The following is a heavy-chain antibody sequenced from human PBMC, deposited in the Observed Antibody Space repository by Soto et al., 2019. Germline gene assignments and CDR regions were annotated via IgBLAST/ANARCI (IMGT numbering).Heavy chain of an antibody. D-gene: IGHD3-22*01. CDR2: IYYTGTT. Sequence: SETLSLTCTVSGDSISSDYWSWIRQPPGKGLEWIGYIYYTGTTNYNPSLKGRVTISVDTSKNQFSLKLSSVTAADTAVYYCARDPLRDGSGYSYGMDVWGPGTTVTVSS. V-gene: IGHV4-59*01. CDR3: ARDPLRDGSGYSYGMDV. J-gene: IGHJ6*02. CDR1: GDSISSDY.